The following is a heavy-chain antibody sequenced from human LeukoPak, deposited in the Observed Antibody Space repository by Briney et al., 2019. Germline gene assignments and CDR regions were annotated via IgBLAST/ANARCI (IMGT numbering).Heavy chain of an antibody. D-gene: IGHD3-10*01. Sequence: SVKVSCKASGGTFSSYAISWVRQARGQGLEWMGGIIPIFGTANYAQKFQGRVTITADESTSTAYMELSSLRSEDTAVYYCAKSSGSYYNQGYYYYGMDVWGKGTTVTVSS. CDR2: IIPIFGTA. CDR1: GGTFSSYA. J-gene: IGHJ6*04. CDR3: AKSSGSYYNQGYYYYGMDV. V-gene: IGHV1-69*13.